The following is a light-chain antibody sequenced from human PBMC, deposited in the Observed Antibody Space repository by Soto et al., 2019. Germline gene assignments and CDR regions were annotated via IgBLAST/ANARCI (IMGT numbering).Light chain of an antibody. CDR3: QVWDSSNNHVL. V-gene: IGLV3-21*02. Sequence: SYELTQPPSVSVAPGQTAMITCGGNDIGSKTVHWYQQRPGQAPMLVVYDDRDRPSGIPERFSGSNSGSTATLTISRVEAGDEADYYCQVWDSSNNHVLFGGGTKLTVL. CDR1: DIGSKT. CDR2: DDR. J-gene: IGLJ3*02.